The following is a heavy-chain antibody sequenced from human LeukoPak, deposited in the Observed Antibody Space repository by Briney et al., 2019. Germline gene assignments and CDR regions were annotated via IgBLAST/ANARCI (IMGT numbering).Heavy chain of an antibody. CDR3: AGTYYYSYYYYMDV. CDR1: GGSISSSSYY. D-gene: IGHD3-10*01. Sequence: SETLSLTCTVSGGSISSSSYYWGWIRQPPGTGLEWIGSIYYSGSTYYNPSLKSRVTISVDTSKNQFSLKLSSVTAADTAVYYCAGTYYYSYYYYMDVWGKGTTVTISS. CDR2: IYYSGST. J-gene: IGHJ6*03. V-gene: IGHV4-39*07.